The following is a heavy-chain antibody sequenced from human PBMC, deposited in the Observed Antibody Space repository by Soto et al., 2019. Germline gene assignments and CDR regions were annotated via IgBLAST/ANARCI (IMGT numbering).Heavy chain of an antibody. Sequence: QVQLVESGGGVVQPGRSLRLSCAASGFTFSSYGMHWVRQAPGKGLEWVAVISYDGSNKYYADSVKGRFTISRDNSKNTLHLQMNSLKAEDTAVYYCANKRTAGYGGKALGPDKMDAFDIWGQGTIVTVSS. CDR1: GFTFSSYG. CDR3: ANKRTAGYGGKALGPDKMDAFDI. J-gene: IGHJ3*02. D-gene: IGHD4-17*01. CDR2: ISYDGSNK. V-gene: IGHV3-30*18.